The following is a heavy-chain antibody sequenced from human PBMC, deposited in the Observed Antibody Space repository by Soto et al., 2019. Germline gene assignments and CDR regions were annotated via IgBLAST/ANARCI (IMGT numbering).Heavy chain of an antibody. D-gene: IGHD4-4*01. J-gene: IGHJ6*02. CDR2: LYYSGST. Sequence: PSETLSLTCTVSGGSVTSYYWSWIRQPPGKGMEWIGYLYYSGSTSYNPSLKSRVTMSVDMSKNQFSLTPTSVTAADTAVYYCARGTDYTQIASYHYGLDVWGQGTTVTVSS. CDR3: ARGTDYTQIASYHYGLDV. CDR1: GGSVTSYY. V-gene: IGHV4-59*02.